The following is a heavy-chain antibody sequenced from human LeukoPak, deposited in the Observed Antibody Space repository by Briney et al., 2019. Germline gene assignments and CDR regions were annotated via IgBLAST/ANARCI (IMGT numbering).Heavy chain of an antibody. J-gene: IGHJ5*02. CDR1: GFTFSSYD. CDR3: ARADPASNWFDP. Sequence: GGSLRLSCAASGFTFSSYDMYWVRQPTGKGLGWVSAIGTAGDTYYSGSVKGRFIISRENAKNSLYLQMNSLRAGDTAVYYCARADPASNWFDPWGQGTLVTVSS. CDR2: IGTAGDT. V-gene: IGHV3-13*01. D-gene: IGHD2-2*01.